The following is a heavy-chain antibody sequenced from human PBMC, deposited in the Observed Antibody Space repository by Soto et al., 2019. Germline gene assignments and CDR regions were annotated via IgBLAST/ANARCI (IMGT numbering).Heavy chain of an antibody. Sequence: PGGSLRLSCAASGFTFSSYAMSWVRQAPGKGLVWVSRINTDGSRINYADSVKGRFTISRDNAKNTLYLQMNSLRAEDTAVYYCARDLSGSDDYWGQGTLVTVSS. D-gene: IGHD1-26*01. V-gene: IGHV3-74*01. CDR1: GFTFSSYA. CDR2: INTDGSRI. J-gene: IGHJ4*02. CDR3: ARDLSGSDDY.